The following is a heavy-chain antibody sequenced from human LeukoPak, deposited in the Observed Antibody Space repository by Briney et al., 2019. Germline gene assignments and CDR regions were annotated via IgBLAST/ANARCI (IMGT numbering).Heavy chain of an antibody. V-gene: IGHV4-59*12. Sequence: PSETLSLTCTVSGDSISSNYWSWIRQPPGKGLEWVGYIYYSGSTNYNPSLKSRVTISMDTSKNQFSLKLSSVTAADTAVYYCARLAFRYCSSTSCSRDYWGQGTLVTVSS. J-gene: IGHJ4*02. CDR3: ARLAFRYCSSTSCSRDY. CDR1: GDSISSNY. CDR2: IYYSGST. D-gene: IGHD2-2*01.